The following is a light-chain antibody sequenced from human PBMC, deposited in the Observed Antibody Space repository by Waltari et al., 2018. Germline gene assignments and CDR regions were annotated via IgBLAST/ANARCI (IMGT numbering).Light chain of an antibody. CDR1: SSDVGVHNS. CDR2: GVS. CDR3: CSYTSNSFSYV. Sequence: QSALTQPASVSGSPGQSIAISCTGTSSDVGVHNSVSWYQQHPGKAPKRMIYGVSNRPPGVSNRFSGSKSGNTASRTISGLQAEDEADYYCCSYTSNSFSYVFGTGTKVTVL. V-gene: IGLV2-14*01. J-gene: IGLJ1*01.